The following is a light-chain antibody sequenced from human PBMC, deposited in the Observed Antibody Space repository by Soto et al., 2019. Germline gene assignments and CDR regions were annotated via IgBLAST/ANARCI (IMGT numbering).Light chain of an antibody. CDR1: NSNNGAGYD. V-gene: IGLV1-40*01. J-gene: IGLJ1*01. CDR3: QSYDSSLSGSEV. CDR2: GNS. Sequence: SVLTQPPPVSGAPGQRVTISCPGRNSNNGAGYDVHWYQQLPGTAPKLLIYGNSNRPSGVPDRFSGSKSGTSASLAITGLQAEDEADYYCQSYDSSLSGSEVFGTGTKVTVL.